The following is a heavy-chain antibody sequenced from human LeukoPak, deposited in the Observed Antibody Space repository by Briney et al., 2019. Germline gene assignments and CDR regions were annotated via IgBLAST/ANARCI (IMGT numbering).Heavy chain of an antibody. CDR2: IIPIFGTA. CDR3: ARSIVVPAAIPEANYYMDV. CDR1: GGTFSSYA. J-gene: IGHJ6*03. D-gene: IGHD2-2*02. V-gene: IGHV1-69*01. Sequence: SVKVSCKASGGTFSSYAISWVRQAPGQGLEWMGGIIPIFGTANYAQKFQGRVTITADESTSTAYMELSSLRSEDTAVYYCARSIVVPAAIPEANYYMDVWGKGTTVTVSS.